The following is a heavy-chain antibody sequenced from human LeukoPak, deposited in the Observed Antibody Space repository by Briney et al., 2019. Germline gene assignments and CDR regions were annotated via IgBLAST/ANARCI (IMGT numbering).Heavy chain of an antibody. J-gene: IGHJ4*02. CDR2: IHSDGRST. Sequence: PGGSLRLSCAASGFTFSTYWMHWVRQAPGKGLVWVSRIHSDGRSTSYADSVNGRFTISRDNAKNTLYLKMNSLRAEDTAVYYCARDRPGNTAIDYWGQGTLVTVSS. V-gene: IGHV3-74*01. CDR1: GFTFSTYW. CDR3: ARDRPGNTAIDY. D-gene: IGHD5-18*01.